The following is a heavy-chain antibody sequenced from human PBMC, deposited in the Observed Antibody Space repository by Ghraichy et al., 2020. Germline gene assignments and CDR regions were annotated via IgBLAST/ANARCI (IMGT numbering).Heavy chain of an antibody. CDR2: INPNSGGT. Sequence: ASVKVSCKASGYTFTGYYMHWVRQAPGQGLEWMGWINPNSGGTNYAQKFQGRVTMTRDTSISTAYMELSRLRSDDTAVYYCARDKDDYDFWSGYYAPLDYYYGMDVWGQGTTVTVSS. D-gene: IGHD3-3*01. J-gene: IGHJ6*02. V-gene: IGHV1-2*02. CDR3: ARDKDDYDFWSGYYAPLDYYYGMDV. CDR1: GYTFTGYY.